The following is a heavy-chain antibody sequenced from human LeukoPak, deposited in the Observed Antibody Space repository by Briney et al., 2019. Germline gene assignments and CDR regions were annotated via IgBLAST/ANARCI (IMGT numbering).Heavy chain of an antibody. Sequence: SETLSLTCTVSGGSISSYYWSWIRQPPGKGLEWIGYIYYSGSTNYNPSLKSRVTISVDTSKNQFSLKLSSVTAADTAVYYGARGYCSGGSCYPHAFDIWGQGTMVTVPS. J-gene: IGHJ3*02. CDR2: IYYSGST. CDR3: ARGYCSGGSCYPHAFDI. V-gene: IGHV4-59*01. D-gene: IGHD2-15*01. CDR1: GGSISSYY.